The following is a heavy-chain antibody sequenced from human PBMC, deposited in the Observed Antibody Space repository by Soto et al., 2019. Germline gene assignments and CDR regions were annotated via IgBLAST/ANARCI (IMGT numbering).Heavy chain of an antibody. D-gene: IGHD3-22*01. CDR2: IYYSGST. CDR1: GGSISSGGYY. J-gene: IGHJ5*02. Sequence: QVQLQESGPGLVKPSQTLSLTCTVSGGSISSGGYYWSWIRQHPGKGLEWIGYIYYSGSTYYNPSLQSGVNKSVDTPKNQFPLKLSSVTAADTAVYYCARGGRGYDSSGYYSRFDPWGQGTLVTVSS. CDR3: ARGGRGYDSSGYYSRFDP. V-gene: IGHV4-31*03.